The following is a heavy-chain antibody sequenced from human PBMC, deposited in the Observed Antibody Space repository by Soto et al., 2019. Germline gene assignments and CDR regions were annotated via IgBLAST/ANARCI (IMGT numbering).Heavy chain of an antibody. V-gene: IGHV1-24*01. D-gene: IGHD4-17*01. CDR3: ATVRSIYGDYAAFDY. J-gene: IGHJ4*02. CDR1: GYTLTELS. Sequence: ASVKVSCKVSGYTLTELSMHWVRQAPGKGLEWMGGFDPEDGETIYAQKFQGRVTMTEDTSTDTAYMELSSLRSEDTAVYYCATVRSIYGDYAAFDYWGQGTLVTVSS. CDR2: FDPEDGET.